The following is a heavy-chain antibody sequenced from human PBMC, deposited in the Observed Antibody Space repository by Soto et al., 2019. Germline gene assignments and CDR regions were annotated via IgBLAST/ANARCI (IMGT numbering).Heavy chain of an antibody. D-gene: IGHD3-3*01. CDR3: ARRRITIFGVVLSLGMDV. Sequence: SVKVSCKASGGSLSTNPISWVRQAPGQGLEWMGGTGSGTGPGNHAQKFQGRVTITADESTSTAYMELSSLRSEDTAVYYCARRRITIFGVVLSLGMDVWGQGTTVTVSS. CDR2: TGSGTGPG. J-gene: IGHJ6*02. V-gene: IGHV1-69*13. CDR1: GGSLSTNP.